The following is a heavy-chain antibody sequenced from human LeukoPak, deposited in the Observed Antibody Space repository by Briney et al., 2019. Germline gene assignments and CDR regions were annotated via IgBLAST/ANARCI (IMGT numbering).Heavy chain of an antibody. CDR3: AXQYSSGWYVVY. CDR1: GGSISSYY. V-gene: IGHV4-59*08. CDR2: IYYSGST. Sequence: SETLSLTCTVSGGSISSYYWSWIRQPPGKGLEWIGYIYYSGSTNYNPSLKSRVTISVDTSKNQFSLKLSSVTAADTAVDYCAXQYSSGWYVVYWGQGTLVTVSS. J-gene: IGHJ4*02. D-gene: IGHD6-19*01.